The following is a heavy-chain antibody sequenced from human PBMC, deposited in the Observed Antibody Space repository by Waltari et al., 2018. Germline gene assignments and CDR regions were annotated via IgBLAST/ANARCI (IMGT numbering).Heavy chain of an antibody. D-gene: IGHD7-27*01. CDR1: GDSLTTNIFC. J-gene: IGHJ4*02. CDR2: FYSSEYI. CDR3: AREVTKVELGRRLPHFFDS. V-gene: IGHV4-61*02. Sequence: QVQLQESGPGLVKPSQTLSLTCTVPGDSLTTNIFCWYSVRQPAGKGLEWIGRFYSSEYINYNPSLKSRVTISRDTSKKQFFLKLTSVTAADTAFYYCAREVTKVELGRRLPHFFDSWGQGTLVTVSS.